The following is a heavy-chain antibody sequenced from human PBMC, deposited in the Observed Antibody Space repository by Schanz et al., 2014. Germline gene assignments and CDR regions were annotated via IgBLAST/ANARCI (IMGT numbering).Heavy chain of an antibody. Sequence: EVQLLESGGGLIQPGGSLRLSCATSGFTLNNAWMNWVRQAPGKGLQWVARIKSKTDGGTRDYAAPVKGRFTISTDDSKNPVYLQMNSLQTEDTAVYYCPADLWFGAVWGVWWGQGTLVTVSS. V-gene: IGHV3-15*01. D-gene: IGHD3-10*01. CDR2: IKSKTDGGTR. CDR1: GFTLNNAW. CDR3: PADLWFGAVWGVW. J-gene: IGHJ4*02.